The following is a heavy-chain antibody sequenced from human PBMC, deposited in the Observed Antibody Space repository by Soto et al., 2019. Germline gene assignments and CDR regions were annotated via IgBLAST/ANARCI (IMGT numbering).Heavy chain of an antibody. CDR3: ARVWGVAATPYNWFDP. Sequence: ASVKVSCKASGYTFTSYGISWVRQAPGQGLEWMGWISAYNGNTNYAQKLQGRVTMTTDTSTSTAYMELRSLRSDDTAVYYCARVWGVAATPYNWFDPWGQGTLVTVSS. J-gene: IGHJ5*02. CDR1: GYTFTSYG. CDR2: ISAYNGNT. D-gene: IGHD2-15*01. V-gene: IGHV1-18*01.